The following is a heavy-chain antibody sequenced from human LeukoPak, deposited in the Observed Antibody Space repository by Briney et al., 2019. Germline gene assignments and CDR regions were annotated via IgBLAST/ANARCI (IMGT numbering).Heavy chain of an antibody. CDR2: IIPIFGTA. CDR1: GGTFSSYA. CDR3: ASRNYDSSGYYLNNWFDP. J-gene: IGHJ5*02. V-gene: IGHV1-69*05. D-gene: IGHD3-22*01. Sequence: SSVKVSCKASGGTFSSYAISWVRQAPGQGLEWMGGIIPIFGTANYAQKFQGRATITTDESTSTAYMELSSLRSEDTAVYYCASRNYDSSGYYLNNWFDPWGQGTLVTVSS.